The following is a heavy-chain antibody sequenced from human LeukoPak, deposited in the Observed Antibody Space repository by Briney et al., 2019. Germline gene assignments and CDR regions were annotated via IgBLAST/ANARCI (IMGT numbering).Heavy chain of an antibody. J-gene: IGHJ5*02. CDR2: IYYSGST. V-gene: IGHV4-31*03. CDR3: ARASHKTKWVDR. CDR1: GGSISSGGYY. Sequence: SQTLSLTCTVSGGSISSGGYYWSWIRQHPGQGLEWIGYIYYSGSTYYNPSLKSRVTISVDTSKNQFSLKLSSVTAADTAVYDCARASHKTKWVDRWGKGTLVTVGS.